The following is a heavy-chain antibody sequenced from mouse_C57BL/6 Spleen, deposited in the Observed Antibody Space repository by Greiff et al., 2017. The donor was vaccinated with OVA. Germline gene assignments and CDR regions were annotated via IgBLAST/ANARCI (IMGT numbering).Heavy chain of an antibody. CDR1: GYTFTSYG. Sequence: QVQLKESGAELARPGASVKLSCKASGYTFTSYGISWVKQRTGQGLEWIGEIYPRSGNTYYNEKFKGKATLTADKSSSTAYMELRSLTSEDSAVYFCARKEEGIYYEDYYFDYWGQGTTLTVSS. CDR3: ARKEEGIYYEDYYFDY. CDR2: IYPRSGNT. V-gene: IGHV1-81*01. D-gene: IGHD2-4*01. J-gene: IGHJ2*01.